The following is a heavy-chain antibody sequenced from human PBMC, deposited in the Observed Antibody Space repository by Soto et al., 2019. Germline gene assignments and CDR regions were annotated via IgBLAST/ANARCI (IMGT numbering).Heavy chain of an antibody. V-gene: IGHV3-74*01. CDR2: MGPDGSST. D-gene: IGHD4-17*01. CDR3: AVHGDHDAFNF. Sequence: VQVVESGGGLVQPGGSLRLSCAASGISFSRYWTHWVRQAPGKGLEWVSRMGPDGSSTSYADSVKGRFSISRDDAKNTLTLQVNSLRADDTAVYYCAVHGDHDAFNFWGQGTVVTVSS. CDR1: GISFSRYW. J-gene: IGHJ3*01.